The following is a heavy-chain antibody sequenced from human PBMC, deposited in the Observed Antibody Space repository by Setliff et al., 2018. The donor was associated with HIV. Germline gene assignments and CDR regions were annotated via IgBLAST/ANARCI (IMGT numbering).Heavy chain of an antibody. CDR3: ARSRTSSSYYGVTGYGMDV. CDR1: GGSISSDY. Sequence: ETLSLTCTVSGGSISSDYWSWIRQPPGKGLEWIGYIYYSGSTNYNPSLKSRVTISVATSKNQFSLKLNSVTTADTAVYYCARSRTSSSYYGVTGYGMDVWGQGTTVTVSS. J-gene: IGHJ6*02. D-gene: IGHD3-22*01. CDR2: IYYSGST. V-gene: IGHV4-59*01.